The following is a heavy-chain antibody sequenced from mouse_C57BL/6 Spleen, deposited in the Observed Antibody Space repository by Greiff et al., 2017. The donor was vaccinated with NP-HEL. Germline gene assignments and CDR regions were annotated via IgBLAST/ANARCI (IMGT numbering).Heavy chain of an antibody. D-gene: IGHD1-1*01. CDR2: IYPGDGDT. V-gene: IGHV1-82*01. Sequence: VQLQESGPELVKPGASVKISCKASGYAFSSSWMNWVKQRPGKGLEWIGRIYPGDGDTNYNGKFKGKATLTEDKSSSTDYMQLSSLTSEDSAVYFCAHLLLSSDYWGQGTTLTVSS. CDR3: AHLLLSSDY. J-gene: IGHJ2*01. CDR1: GYAFSSSW.